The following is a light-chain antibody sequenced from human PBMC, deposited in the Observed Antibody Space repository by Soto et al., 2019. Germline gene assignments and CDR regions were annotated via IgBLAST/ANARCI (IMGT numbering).Light chain of an antibody. CDR2: KAS. V-gene: IGKV1-5*03. Sequence: DIQMTQSPSILSASVGDRVTITCRASQSIGSWVAWYQQKPGRAPNLLIHKASHLESGVPSRFSGSRSGTEFTLRKSSLKPGDFATYYCQQYNSYWTFGQGTKVDIK. CDR1: QSIGSW. CDR3: QQYNSYWT. J-gene: IGKJ1*01.